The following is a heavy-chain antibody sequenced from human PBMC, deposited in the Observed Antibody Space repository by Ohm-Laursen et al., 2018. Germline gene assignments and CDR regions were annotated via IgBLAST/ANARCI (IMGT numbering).Heavy chain of an antibody. CDR2: ISGSSNFI. V-gene: IGHV3-21*01. CDR3: ARGLYSYDSSGYPAL. J-gene: IGHJ4*02. CDR1: GFTFNSYT. Sequence: GSLRLSCSASGFTFNSYTMKWVRQAPGQGLECVSSISGSSNFIYYADSVKGRFTISRDNAKNSLYLQMNSLRAEDTAVYYCARGLYSYDSSGYPALWGQGTLVTVSS. D-gene: IGHD3-22*01.